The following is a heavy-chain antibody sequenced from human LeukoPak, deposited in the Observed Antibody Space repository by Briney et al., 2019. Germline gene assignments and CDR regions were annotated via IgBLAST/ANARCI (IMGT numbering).Heavy chain of an antibody. Sequence: RASVKVSCKASGGTFSSYAISWVRQAPGQGLEWMGRIIPILGIANYAQKFQGRVTITADKSTSTAYMELSSLRSEDTAVYYCARDLYYYGSGSGYYYYGMDVWGQGTTVTVSS. J-gene: IGHJ6*02. CDR1: GGTFSSYA. CDR2: IIPILGIA. D-gene: IGHD3-10*01. V-gene: IGHV1-69*04. CDR3: ARDLYYYGSGSGYYYYGMDV.